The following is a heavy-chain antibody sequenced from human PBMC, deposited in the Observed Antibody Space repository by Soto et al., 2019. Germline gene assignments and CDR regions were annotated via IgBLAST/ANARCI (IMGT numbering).Heavy chain of an antibody. CDR3: ARGRRTTYYFYGMDV. J-gene: IGHJ6*02. CDR2: INHSGST. CDR1: GGSFSCYY. V-gene: IGHV4-34*01. Sequence: SETLSLTCAAYGGSFSCYYWSWIRQPPGKGLEWIGEINHSGSTNYNPSLKSRVTISVDTSKNHFSLTLSSVTAADTAVYYCARGRRTTYYFYGMDVWGQGTTVTVSS.